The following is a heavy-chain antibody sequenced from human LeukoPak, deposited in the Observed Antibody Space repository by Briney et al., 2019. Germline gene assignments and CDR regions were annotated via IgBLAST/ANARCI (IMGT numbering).Heavy chain of an antibody. CDR1: GDSFSSNSAA. CDR2: TYYRSKWYN. CDR3: ARDWGSSSWTHFDY. Sequence: SQTLTLTCAISGDSFSSNSAAWDWPRQSPSRGLEWLGRTYYRSKWYNDYAVSEKSRITINPDTSKNQYSLQLNSVTPEDTAVYYCARDWGSSSWTHFDYWGQGTLVTVSS. D-gene: IGHD6-13*01. J-gene: IGHJ4*02. V-gene: IGHV6-1*01.